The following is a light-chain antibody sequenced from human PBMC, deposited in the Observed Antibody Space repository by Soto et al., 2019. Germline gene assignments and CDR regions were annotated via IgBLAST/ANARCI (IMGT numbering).Light chain of an antibody. CDR3: AAWDDSLNGREV. J-gene: IGLJ1*01. Sequence: QSVLTQPPSGSGTPGQRVTISCSGSSSKIGSNSVNWYQQLPGAAPKLLIYSNNQRPSGVPDRFSGSKSGTSASLAISGLQSEDEADYYCAAWDDSLNGREVFGTGTKVTVL. CDR2: SNN. V-gene: IGLV1-44*01. CDR1: SSKIGSNS.